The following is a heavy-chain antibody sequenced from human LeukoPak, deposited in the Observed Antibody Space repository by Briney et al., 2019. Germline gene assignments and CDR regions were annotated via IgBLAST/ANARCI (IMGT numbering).Heavy chain of an antibody. V-gene: IGHV3-21*01. D-gene: IGHD2-21*01. CDR1: GFTFSSYS. J-gene: IGHJ4*02. CDR3: ARDLVVGRNY. CDR2: ISSSSSYI. Sequence: KTGGSLRLSCAASGFTFSSYSMNWVRQAPGKGLEWVSSISSSSSYIYYADSVKGRFTLSRDNAKNSLYLQMNSLRAEDTAVYYCARDLVVGRNYWGQGTLVTVSS.